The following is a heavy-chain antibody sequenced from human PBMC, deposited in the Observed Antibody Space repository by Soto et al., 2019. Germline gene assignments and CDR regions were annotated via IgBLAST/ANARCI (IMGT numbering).Heavy chain of an antibody. CDR2: ISTSGAST. D-gene: IGHD2-15*01. V-gene: IGHV3-23*01. J-gene: IGHJ4*02. Sequence: GGSLRLSCAASRFTFSIYGMGWVRQAPGKGLEWVSSISTSGASTYYADSVKGRFTISRDDSRNTLYLQMNSLRAEDTATYYCAKKSGGPNNKFDYWGQGTLVTVSS. CDR1: RFTFSIYG. CDR3: AKKSGGPNNKFDY.